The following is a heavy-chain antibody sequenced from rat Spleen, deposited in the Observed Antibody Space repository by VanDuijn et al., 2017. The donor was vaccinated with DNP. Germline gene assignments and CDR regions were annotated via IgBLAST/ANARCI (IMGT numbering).Heavy chain of an antibody. CDR3: TTLLIRRFDY. CDR1: GFTFSNYG. CDR2: ISTSGGST. Sequence: EVELVESGGGLVQPGRSMKLSCAASGFTFSNYGMAWVRQAPTKGLEWVASISTSGGSTYYRDSVKGRFTISRDNAKSTLYLQMDSWMSEDTATYYCTTLLIRRFDYWGQGVMVTVSS. V-gene: IGHV5-25*01. D-gene: IGHD3-6*01. J-gene: IGHJ2*01.